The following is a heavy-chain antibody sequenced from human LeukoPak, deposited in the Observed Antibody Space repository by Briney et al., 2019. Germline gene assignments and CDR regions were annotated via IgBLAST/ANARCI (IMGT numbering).Heavy chain of an antibody. CDR1: GDSVSSNSAA. CDR2: TYYRSECYS. J-gene: IGHJ4*02. V-gene: IGHV6-1*01. CDR3: ATNYFDY. Sequence: SQTLSLTCAISGDSVSSNSAAWNWIRQSPSRGLEWLGRTYYRSECYSDYAVSVRSRITISPDTSKNQVSLQLSSVTPEDTAIYYCATNYFDYWGQGILVTVSS.